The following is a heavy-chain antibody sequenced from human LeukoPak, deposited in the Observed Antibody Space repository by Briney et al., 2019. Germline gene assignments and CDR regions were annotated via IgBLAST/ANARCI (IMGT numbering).Heavy chain of an antibody. CDR1: GGSFSGYY. D-gene: IGHD3-3*01. J-gene: IGHJ6*02. V-gene: IGHV4-34*01. CDR2: INHSGST. CDR3: ASQRFYYYYYGMDV. Sequence: SETLSLTCAVYGGSFSGYYWGWIRQPPGKGLEWIGEINHSGSTNYNPSLKSRVTISVDTSKNQFSLKLSSVTAADTAVYYCASQRFYYYYYGMDVWGQGTTVTVSS.